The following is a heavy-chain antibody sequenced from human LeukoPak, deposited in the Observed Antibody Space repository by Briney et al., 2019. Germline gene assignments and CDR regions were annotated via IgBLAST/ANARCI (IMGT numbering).Heavy chain of an antibody. CDR2: ISYDGSNK. D-gene: IGHD5-24*01. Sequence: GRSLRLSCAASGFTFSSYGMHWVRQAPGKGLEWVAVISYDGSNKYYADSVKGRFTISRDNSKNTLHLQMNSLRAEDTAVYYCAKDTGHIRLATITIFYYYYYGMDVWGQGTTVTVSS. V-gene: IGHV3-30*18. CDR3: AKDTGHIRLATITIFYYYYYGMDV. J-gene: IGHJ6*02. CDR1: GFTFSSYG.